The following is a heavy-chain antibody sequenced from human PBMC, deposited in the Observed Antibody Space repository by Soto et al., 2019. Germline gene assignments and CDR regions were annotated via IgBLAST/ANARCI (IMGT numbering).Heavy chain of an antibody. CDR2: IVVGSGNT. CDR1: GFTFTSSA. J-gene: IGHJ3*02. CDR3: AHSLPADDAFDI. V-gene: IGHV1-58*02. D-gene: IGHD2-21*01. Sequence: QMQLVQSGPEVKKPGTSVKVSCKASGFTFTSSAMQWVRQARGQRLEWIGWIVVGSGNTNYAQKFQESXXIXRXXSTSTAYMELSSLRSEDTAVYYCAHSLPADDAFDIWGQGTMVTVSS.